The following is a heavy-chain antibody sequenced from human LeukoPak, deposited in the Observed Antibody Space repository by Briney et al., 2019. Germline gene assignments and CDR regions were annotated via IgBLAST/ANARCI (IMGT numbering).Heavy chain of an antibody. CDR1: GFTFSSYA. CDR3: ARDPGEYYFDY. Sequence: GALRLSCAASGFTFSSYATHWVRQAPGKGLEWVAVISYDGSNKYYADSVKGRFTISRDNSKNTLYLQMDSLRAEDTAVYYCARDPGEYYFDYWGQGTLVTVSS. CDR2: ISYDGSNK. D-gene: IGHD1-26*01. V-gene: IGHV3-30*04. J-gene: IGHJ4*02.